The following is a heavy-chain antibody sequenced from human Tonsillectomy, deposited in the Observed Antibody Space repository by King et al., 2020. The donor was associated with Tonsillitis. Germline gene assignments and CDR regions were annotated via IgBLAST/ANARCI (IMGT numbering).Heavy chain of an antibody. CDR1: GFTFSSYS. Sequence: VQLVESEGGLVQPGGSLRLSCAASGFTFSSYSMNWVRQAPGKGLEWDSYISSSSSTIYYADSVKGRFTISRDNAKNSLYLQMNSLRAEDTAVYYCARDGGSGSFFLGDFDYWGQGTLVTVSS. CDR2: ISSSSSTI. CDR3: ARDGGSGSFFLGDFDY. D-gene: IGHD1-26*01. J-gene: IGHJ4*02. V-gene: IGHV3-48*01.